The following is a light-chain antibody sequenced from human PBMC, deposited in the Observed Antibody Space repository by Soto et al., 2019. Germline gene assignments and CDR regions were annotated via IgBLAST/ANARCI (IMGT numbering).Light chain of an antibody. V-gene: IGLV2-23*01. CDR3: CSYSGRGTTWVV. Sequence: QSALTQPASVSGSPGQSITVSCTGTSADLGTYNLVSWFQQHPGKAPKLVIFEGSKRPSGVSHRFSGSKSGTTASLTISGLQAEDEADYYCCSYSGRGTTWVVFGGGTKLTVL. CDR1: SADLGTYNL. CDR2: EGS. J-gene: IGLJ2*01.